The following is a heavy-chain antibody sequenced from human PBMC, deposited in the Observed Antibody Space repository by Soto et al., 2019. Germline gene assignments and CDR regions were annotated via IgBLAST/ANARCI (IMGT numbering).Heavy chain of an antibody. CDR1: GGSIPSRTHY. CDR3: TIFQEPLLPRPFPH. V-gene: IGHV4-39*01. Sequence: SETLSLTCAASGGSIPSRTHYWGWVRQPPGKGLELIGTIHNRGSTYYTPSLRSRVTISTDTSKNQLSLKLISVTAADTAVYYCTIFQEPLLPRPFPHWGQGSLVTVSS. J-gene: IGHJ1*01. D-gene: IGHD1-26*01. CDR2: IHNRGST.